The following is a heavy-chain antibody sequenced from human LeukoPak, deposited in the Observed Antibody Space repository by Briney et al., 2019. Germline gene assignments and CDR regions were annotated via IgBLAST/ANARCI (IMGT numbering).Heavy chain of an antibody. CDR2: IYHTGSA. D-gene: IGHD5-24*01. V-gene: IGHV4-38-2*01. CDR3: ARRPNQWLQRPLDY. J-gene: IGHJ4*02. CDR1: GYSFTSGHY. Sequence: PSETLSLTCSVSGYSFTSGHYWGWIRQPPGKGLEWIANIYHTGSAHYNPSLKSRVTISVDTSTNQFSLKLSSVTAADTAVYYCARRPNQWLQRPLDYWGQGTLVTVSS.